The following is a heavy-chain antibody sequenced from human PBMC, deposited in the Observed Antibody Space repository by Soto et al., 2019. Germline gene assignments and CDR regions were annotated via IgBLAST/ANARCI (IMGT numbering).Heavy chain of an antibody. CDR1: GYTFTSYG. CDR2: ISAHNGNT. CDR3: ARGRYGDY. D-gene: IGHD1-1*01. V-gene: IGHV1-18*01. J-gene: IGHJ4*02. Sequence: QVHLVQYGAEVKKPGASVKVSCMCSGYTFTSYGITWVRQAPGQGLEWMGWISAHNGNTNYAQKLQGRVTVTRDTSTSTAYMELRSLRSDDTAVYYCARGRYGDYWGQGALVTVSS.